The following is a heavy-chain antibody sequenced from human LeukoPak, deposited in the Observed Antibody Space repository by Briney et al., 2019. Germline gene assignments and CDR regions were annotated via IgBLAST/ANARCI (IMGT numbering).Heavy chain of an antibody. CDR2: TYYKSTWYN. V-gene: IGHV6-1*01. CDR3: ARGTDYYDSSGSPSYYFDY. D-gene: IGHD3-22*01. CDR1: VDSASSNSAA. Sequence: PPQTPSLTPAMSVDSASSNSAAASSTRHSPSSCLEWLGRTYYKSTWYNDYAVSVKSRITINPDTSKNQFSLQLNSVTPEDTAVYYCARGTDYYDSSGSPSYYFDYWGQGTLVTVSS. J-gene: IGHJ4*02.